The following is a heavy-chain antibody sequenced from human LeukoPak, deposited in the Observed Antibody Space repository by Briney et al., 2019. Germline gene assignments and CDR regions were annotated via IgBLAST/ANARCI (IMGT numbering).Heavy chain of an antibody. CDR1: GFTFSSYE. D-gene: IGHD5-18*01. CDR2: VSDDGSNT. V-gene: IGHV3-30*18. Sequence: PGGSLRLSCAASGFTFSSYEFNWVRQAPGKGLEWVAVVSDDGSNTYYADSVKGRFTISRDNSKNTLYLQLNSLRAEDTAVYYCAKDADTATIIYWYFDLWGRGTLVTVSS. J-gene: IGHJ2*01. CDR3: AKDADTATIIYWYFDL.